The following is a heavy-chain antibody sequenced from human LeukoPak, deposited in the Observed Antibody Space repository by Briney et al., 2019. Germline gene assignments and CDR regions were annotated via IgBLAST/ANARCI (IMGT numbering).Heavy chain of an antibody. Sequence: ASVKVSCKASGYTFTGYYMHWVRQAPGQGLEWMGWINPNSGGTNYAQKFQGRVTMTRDTSVSTAYMELSRLRSDDTAVYYCARQRGDGCNYRWDYWGQGTLVTVSS. CDR1: GYTFTGYY. CDR2: INPNSGGT. J-gene: IGHJ4*02. CDR3: ARQRGDGCNYRWDY. V-gene: IGHV1-2*02. D-gene: IGHD5-24*01.